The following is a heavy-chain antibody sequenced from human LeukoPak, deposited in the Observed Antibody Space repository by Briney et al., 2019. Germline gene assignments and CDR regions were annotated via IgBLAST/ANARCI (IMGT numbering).Heavy chain of an antibody. CDR2: IKQDGSEK. Sequence: GGSLRLSCAASGFTFSSYWMSWVRQAPGKGVEWGANIKQDGSEKYYVDSVKGRSTISRDNAKNSLYLQMNSLRAEDTAVYYCARARGSWRKPDAFDIWGQGTMVTVSS. D-gene: IGHD1-1*01. CDR3: ARARGSWRKPDAFDI. J-gene: IGHJ3*02. V-gene: IGHV3-7*04. CDR1: GFTFSSYW.